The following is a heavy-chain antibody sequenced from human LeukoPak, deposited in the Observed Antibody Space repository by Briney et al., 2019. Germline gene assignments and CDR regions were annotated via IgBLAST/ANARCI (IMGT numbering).Heavy chain of an antibody. D-gene: IGHD3-16*01. CDR2: IYHSGST. V-gene: IGHV4-28*01. CDR1: DYSINSNNW. CDR3: ARQLDYGSGSSYGMDV. Sequence: SDTLSLTCAVSDYSINSNNWWVWIRQPPGKGLEWIGYIYHSGSTYYNPSLKSRVTMSVDTSKNQFSLTLSSVTAADTAVFYCARQLDYGSGSSYGMDVWGQGTTVTVSS. J-gene: IGHJ6*02.